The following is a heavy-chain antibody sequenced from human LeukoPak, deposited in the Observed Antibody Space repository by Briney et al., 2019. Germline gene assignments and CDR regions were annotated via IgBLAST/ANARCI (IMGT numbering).Heavy chain of an antibody. D-gene: IGHD6-6*01. CDR3: ARDPHCSTWSYGMDV. CDR2: IKQDGSEE. CDR1: GFTFSSYW. J-gene: IGHJ6*02. Sequence: GGSLRLSCAASGFTFSSYWMSWVRQAPGKGLEWVANIKQDGSEEVYVDSLKGRFTISRDNAKNSLFLQMNTLRAEDTAVYYCARDPHCSTWSYGMDVWGQGTTVTVSS. V-gene: IGHV3-7*05.